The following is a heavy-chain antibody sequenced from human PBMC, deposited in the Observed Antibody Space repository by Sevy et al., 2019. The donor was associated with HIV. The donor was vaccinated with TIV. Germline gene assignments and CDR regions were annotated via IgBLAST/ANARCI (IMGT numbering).Heavy chain of an antibody. CDR1: GYTLTELS. CDR3: ATTKDYYDSSGYPFDY. V-gene: IGHV1-24*01. CDR2: FDPEDGET. J-gene: IGHJ4*02. D-gene: IGHD3-22*01. Sequence: ASVKVSCKVSGYTLTELSMHWVRQAPGQGLEWMGCFDPEDGETIYQQKFQGRVTLTEDTSTDTAYMELSSLRSEDTAVYYCATTKDYYDSSGYPFDYWGQGTLVTVSS.